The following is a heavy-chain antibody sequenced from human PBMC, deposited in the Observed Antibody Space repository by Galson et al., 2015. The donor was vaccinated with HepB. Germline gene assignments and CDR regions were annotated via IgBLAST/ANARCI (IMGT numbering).Heavy chain of an antibody. CDR2: ISYDGSNK. CDR1: GFTFSSYA. D-gene: IGHD5-12*01. V-gene: IGHV3-30-3*01. Sequence: SLRLSCAASGFTFSSYAMHWVRQAPGKGLEWVAVISYDGSNKYYADSVKGRFTISRDNSKNTLYLQMNSLRAEDTAVYYCARTNSGSDLTVPLFDYWGQGTLVTVSS. J-gene: IGHJ4*02. CDR3: ARTNSGSDLTVPLFDY.